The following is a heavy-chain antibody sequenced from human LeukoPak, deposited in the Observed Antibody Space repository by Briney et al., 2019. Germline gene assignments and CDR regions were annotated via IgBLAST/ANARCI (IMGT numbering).Heavy chain of an antibody. J-gene: IGHJ4*02. V-gene: IGHV3-53*01. CDR1: GFTFSSTH. D-gene: IGHD3-10*01. CDR3: ARGLMVRGVIITAFDY. Sequence: PGGSLRLSCVASGFTFSSTHMSWYRQAPGKGLEWVSVIYSGGSTYYADSVKGRFTISRDNSKNTLYLQMNSLRAEDTAVYYCARGLMVRGVIITAFDYWGQGTLVTVSS. CDR2: IYSGGST.